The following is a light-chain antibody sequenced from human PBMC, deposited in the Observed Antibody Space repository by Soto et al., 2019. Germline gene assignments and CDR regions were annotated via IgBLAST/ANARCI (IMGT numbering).Light chain of an antibody. CDR1: SSNIGADFD. Sequence: QSVLTQPPSVSGAPGQTVTISCTGSSSNIGADFDVHWYQHLPGTAPKLLISRNDNRPSGVPDRFSGSKSGTSASLAITGLQVEDEGDYFCAAWDDRLNDYVFGTGTKLTVL. V-gene: IGLV1-40*01. CDR3: AAWDDRLNDYV. J-gene: IGLJ1*01. CDR2: RND.